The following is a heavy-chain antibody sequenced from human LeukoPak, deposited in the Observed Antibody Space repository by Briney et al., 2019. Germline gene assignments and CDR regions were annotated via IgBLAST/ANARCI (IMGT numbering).Heavy chain of an antibody. Sequence: GASVKVSCKASGYTFTGYYMHWVRQAPGQGLEGMGLINPNSGGTNYAQKFQGRVTMTRDTSISTAYMELSRLRSDDTAVYYCARPYSSGWYGRDDAFDIWGQGTMVTVSS. CDR1: GYTFTGYY. J-gene: IGHJ3*02. D-gene: IGHD6-19*01. V-gene: IGHV1-2*02. CDR2: INPNSGGT. CDR3: ARPYSSGWYGRDDAFDI.